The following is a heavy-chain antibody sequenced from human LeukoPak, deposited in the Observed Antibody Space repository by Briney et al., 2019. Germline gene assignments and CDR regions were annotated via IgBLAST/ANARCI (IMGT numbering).Heavy chain of an antibody. J-gene: IGHJ6*03. Sequence: PSETLSLTCTVSGGSISSYYWSWIRQPPGKGLEWIGYIYYSGSTNYNPSLKSRVTISVDTSKNQFSLKLSSVTAADTAVYYCARGPLYGDYERGVNYYYYYYMDVWGKGTTVTISS. V-gene: IGHV4-59*01. D-gene: IGHD4-17*01. CDR2: IYYSGST. CDR3: ARGPLYGDYERGVNYYYYYYMDV. CDR1: GGSISSYY.